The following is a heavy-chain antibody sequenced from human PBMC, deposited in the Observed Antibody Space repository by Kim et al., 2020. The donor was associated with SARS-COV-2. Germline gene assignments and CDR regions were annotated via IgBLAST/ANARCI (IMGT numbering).Heavy chain of an antibody. D-gene: IGHD6-13*01. CDR1: GYTFTSYG. J-gene: IGHJ5*02. CDR2: ISAYNGNT. Sequence: ASVKVSCKASGYTFTSYGISWVRQAPGQGLEWMGWISAYNGNTNYAQKLQGRVTMTTDTSTSTAYMELRSLRSDDTAVYYCARARLIAAAGRVFNWFDPWGQGTLVTVSS. CDR3: ARARLIAAAGRVFNWFDP. V-gene: IGHV1-18*01.